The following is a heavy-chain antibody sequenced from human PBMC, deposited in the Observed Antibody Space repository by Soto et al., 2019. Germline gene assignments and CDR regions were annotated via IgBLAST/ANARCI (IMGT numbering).Heavy chain of an antibody. J-gene: IGHJ5*02. V-gene: IGHV3-49*05. CDR2: IRSKAYGGTT. D-gene: IGHD2-15*01. CDR3: TRAYVVVVAAVWFDP. CDR1: GFTFGDYA. Sequence: NPVGSLRLSCTASGFTFGDYAMSWFRQAPGKGLEWVGFIRSKAYGGTTEYAASVKGRFTTSRDDSKSIAYLQMNSLKTEDTAVYYCTRAYVVVVAAVWFDPWGQGTLVTVSS.